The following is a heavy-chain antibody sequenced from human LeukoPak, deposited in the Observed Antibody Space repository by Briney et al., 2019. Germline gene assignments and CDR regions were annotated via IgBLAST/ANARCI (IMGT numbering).Heavy chain of an antibody. CDR3: ASGRLSGKGYDH. J-gene: IGHJ4*02. V-gene: IGHV3-66*01. CDR2: IDSGGNK. Sequence: GGSLRLSCAASGFTVSSNYISWVRQAPGRGLEWVSVIDSGGNKNYADSVRGRFIISRDNSENTLHLQMNSLRAEDTAVYYCASGRLSGKGYDHWGQGTLVTVSS. D-gene: IGHD1-26*01. CDR1: GFTVSSNY.